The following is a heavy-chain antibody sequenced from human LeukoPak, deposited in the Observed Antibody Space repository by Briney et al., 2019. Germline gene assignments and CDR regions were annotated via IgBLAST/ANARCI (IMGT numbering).Heavy chain of an antibody. CDR2: IYYSGST. V-gene: IGHV4-59*01. CDR3: ARVLGYYYDSSGYLDAFDI. J-gene: IGHJ3*02. D-gene: IGHD3-22*01. CDR1: GGPISSYY. Sequence: SETLSLTCTVSGGPISSYYWSWIRQPPGKGLEWIGYIYYSGSTNYNPSLKSRVTISVDTSKNQFSLKLSSVTAADTAVYYCARVLGYYYDSSGYLDAFDIWGQGTIVTVSS.